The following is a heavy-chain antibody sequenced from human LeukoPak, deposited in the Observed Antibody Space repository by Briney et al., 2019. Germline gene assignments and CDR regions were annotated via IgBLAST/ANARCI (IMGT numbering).Heavy chain of an antibody. J-gene: IGHJ4*02. V-gene: IGHV3-23*01. D-gene: IGHD5-12*01. Sequence: GGSLRLSCAASEFTFSSDAMTWVRQAPGEGLEWVSTVTGSDDTTYYADSVKGRFTTSRDYSKNTVHLQLNNLRAEDTAMYYCAKGPQLYSGYHPDYWGQGTLVTVSS. CDR2: VTGSDDTT. CDR1: EFTFSSDA. CDR3: AKGPQLYSGYHPDY.